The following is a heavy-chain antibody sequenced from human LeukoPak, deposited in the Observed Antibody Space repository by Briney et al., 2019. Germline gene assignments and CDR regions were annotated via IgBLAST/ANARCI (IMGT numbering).Heavy chain of an antibody. CDR1: GGSIRSYY. CDR2: IYYSGST. Sequence: PSETLSLTCTVSGGSIRSYYWSWIRQPPGKGLEWIGYIYYSGSTNYNPSLKSRVTMSVDTSKNQFSLKLISVTAADTAVYYCARYSGSYLSPFDCWGKGTLVTVS. D-gene: IGHD1-26*01. J-gene: IGHJ4*01. V-gene: IGHV4-59*08. CDR3: ARYSGSYLSPFDC.